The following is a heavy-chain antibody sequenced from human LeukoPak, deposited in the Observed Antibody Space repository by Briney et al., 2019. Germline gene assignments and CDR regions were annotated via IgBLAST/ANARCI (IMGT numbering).Heavy chain of an antibody. J-gene: IGHJ4*02. CDR3: ARVFYQRSSPWAFDY. V-gene: IGHV4-34*01. CDR1: GGSFSGYY. Sequence: SETLSLTCAVYGGSFSGYYWSWIRQPPGKGLEWIGEINHSGSTNYNPSLKSRLTISVDTSKNQFSLKLSSVTAADTAVYYCARVFYQRSSPWAFDYWGQGTLVTVSS. D-gene: IGHD6-13*01. CDR2: INHSGST.